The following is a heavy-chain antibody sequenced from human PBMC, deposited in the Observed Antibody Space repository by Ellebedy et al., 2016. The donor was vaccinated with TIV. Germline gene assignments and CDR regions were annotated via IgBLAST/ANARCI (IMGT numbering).Heavy chain of an antibody. CDR2: ISYDGSNK. V-gene: IGHV3-30*18. CDR1: GFTFSSYG. D-gene: IGHD4-23*01. Sequence: GESLKISXAASGFTFSSYGMHWVRQAPGKGLEWVAVISYDGSNKYYADSVKGRFTISRDNSKNTLYLQMNSLRAEDTAVYYCAKGSYGGNSEAFDIWGQGTMVTVSS. CDR3: AKGSYGGNSEAFDI. J-gene: IGHJ3*02.